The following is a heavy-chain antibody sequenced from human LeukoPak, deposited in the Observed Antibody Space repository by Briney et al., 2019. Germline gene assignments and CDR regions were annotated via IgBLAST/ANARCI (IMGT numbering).Heavy chain of an antibody. V-gene: IGHV4-59*02. CDR1: GGSVSSWY. J-gene: IGHJ4*02. Sequence: TSETLSLTCTVSGGSVSSWYWSWIRQPPGKGLEWIGYIYDSGNTKYNPSLKSRVTISIDTTKNQFSLKLTSVTAADTATYYCARETSLMGYASGLGFNYWGQGILVTVSS. D-gene: IGHD6-19*01. CDR2: IYDSGNT. CDR3: ARETSLMGYASGLGFNY.